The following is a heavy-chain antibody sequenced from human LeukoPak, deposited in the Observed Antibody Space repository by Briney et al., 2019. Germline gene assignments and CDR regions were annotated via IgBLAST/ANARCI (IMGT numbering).Heavy chain of an antibody. Sequence: SETLSLTCTVSSGSISSYYWSWIRQPPGKGLEWIGYIYYSGSTNYNPSLKSRVTISVDTSKTQFSLKLSSVTAADTAVYYCARRTAAAGYYFDDWGQGTLVTVSS. CDR3: ARRTAAAGYYFDD. D-gene: IGHD6-13*01. CDR2: IYYSGST. J-gene: IGHJ4*02. CDR1: SGSISSYY. V-gene: IGHV4-59*08.